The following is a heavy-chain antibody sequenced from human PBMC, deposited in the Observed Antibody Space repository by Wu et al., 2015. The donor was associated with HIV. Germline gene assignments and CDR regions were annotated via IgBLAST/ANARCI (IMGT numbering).Heavy chain of an antibody. V-gene: IGHV1-8*01. Sequence: QVQLMQSGAEVKKPGASVKVSCKTSGYIFTSYDINWVRRAPGQGLEWMGWMNPYSGNPGYAQTFQGRVTMTRNVSTNTAYMELGSLRPDDTAVYHCARTRNYYFGMDVWGQGTTVTVSS. D-gene: IGHD3/OR15-3a*01. CDR3: ARTRNYYFGMDV. J-gene: IGHJ6*02. CDR1: GYIFTSYD. CDR2: MNPYSGNP.